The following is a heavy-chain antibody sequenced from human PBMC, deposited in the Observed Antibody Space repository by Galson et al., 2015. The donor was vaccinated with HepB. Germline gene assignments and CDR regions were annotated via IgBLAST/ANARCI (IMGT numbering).Heavy chain of an antibody. CDR1: GFTFSSYA. D-gene: IGHD1-26*01. Sequence: SLRLSCAASGFTFSSYAMHWVRQAPGKGLEWVAVISYDGSNKYYADSVKGRFTISRDNSKNTLYLQMNSLRAEDTAVYYCARDLYIRAGEGGGSFLGYWDQGTLVTVSS. CDR2: ISYDGSNK. CDR3: ARDLYIRAGEGGGSFLGY. V-gene: IGHV3-30*04. J-gene: IGHJ4*02.